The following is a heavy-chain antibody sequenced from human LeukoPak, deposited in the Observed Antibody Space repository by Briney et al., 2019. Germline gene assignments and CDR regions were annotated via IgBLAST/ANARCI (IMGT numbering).Heavy chain of an antibody. CDR2: IKPEGSEK. CDR1: GFTFNRSW. Sequence: GGSLRLSCAASGFTFNRSWMSWVREAPGKGLEWVANIKPEGSEKDYVDSVKGRFTISRDNAKNSLYLQLNNLRAEDTAVYYCATGGHYYGNWGPGTLVTVSS. CDR3: ATGGHYYGN. V-gene: IGHV3-7*05. D-gene: IGHD3-16*01. J-gene: IGHJ4*02.